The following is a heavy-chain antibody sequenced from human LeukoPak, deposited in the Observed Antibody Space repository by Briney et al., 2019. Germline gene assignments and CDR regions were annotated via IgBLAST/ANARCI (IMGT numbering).Heavy chain of an antibody. D-gene: IGHD2-2*01. V-gene: IGHV4-31*03. Sequence: PSQTLSLTCTVSGGSISSDSYCYNWIRQPPGKGLEWIGYIYYSGSTSYNSSLKSRVTISVDTSKGQFSLKLTSVTAADTAVYYCARFSRYCVSTSCSVYWGQGTLVTASS. CDR3: ARFSRYCVSTSCSVY. J-gene: IGHJ4*02. CDR2: IYYSGST. CDR1: GGSISSDSYC.